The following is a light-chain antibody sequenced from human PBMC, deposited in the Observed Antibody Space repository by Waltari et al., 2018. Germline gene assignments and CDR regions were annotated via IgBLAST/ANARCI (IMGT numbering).Light chain of an antibody. CDR3: AAWDDSLSGPGV. V-gene: IGLV1-47*01. CDR1: PANIAYTY. CDR2: TND. Sequence: QSVLTQPPSPSGTPGHRAPISCFRPPANIAYTYVFWYQHLTGTAPTLLIYTNDQRPSGVPDRLSGSKSGTSASLAISGRRSEDEANYYCAAWDDSLSGPGVFGGGTKLTVL. J-gene: IGLJ2*01.